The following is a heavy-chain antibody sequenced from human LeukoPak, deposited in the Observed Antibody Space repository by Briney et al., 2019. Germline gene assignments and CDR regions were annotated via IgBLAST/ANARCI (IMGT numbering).Heavy chain of an antibody. D-gene: IGHD5-24*01. V-gene: IGHV4-61*02. Sequence: SQTLSLTCTVSGGSISSGSYYWSWIRQPAGKGLEWIGRIYTSGSTNYNPSLKSRVTISVDTSKNQFSLKPSSVTAADTAVYYCARGRDGYNPDFDYWGQGTLVTVSS. CDR3: ARGRDGYNPDFDY. J-gene: IGHJ4*02. CDR2: IYTSGST. CDR1: GGSISSGSYY.